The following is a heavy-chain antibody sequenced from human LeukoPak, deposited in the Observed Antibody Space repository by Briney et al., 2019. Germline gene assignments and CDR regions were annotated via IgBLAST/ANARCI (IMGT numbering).Heavy chain of an antibody. CDR3: ARRVVGGTTGEESAFDI. Sequence: GGSLRLSCAASGFTSSSYSMNWVRQAPGKGLEWVSSISSSSSYIYYADSVKGRFTISRDNAKNSLYLQMNSLRAEDTAVYYCARRVVGGTTGEESAFDIWGQGTMVTVSS. CDR2: ISSSSSYI. V-gene: IGHV3-21*01. D-gene: IGHD1/OR15-1a*01. J-gene: IGHJ3*02. CDR1: GFTSSSYS.